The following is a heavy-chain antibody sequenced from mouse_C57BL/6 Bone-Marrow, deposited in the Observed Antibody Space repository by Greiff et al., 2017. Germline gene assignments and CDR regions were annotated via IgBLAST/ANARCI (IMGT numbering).Heavy chain of an antibody. V-gene: IGHV1-69*01. J-gene: IGHJ3*01. D-gene: IGHD2-3*01. CDR2: IDPSDSYT. CDR1: GYTFTSYW. CDR3: ARDFGYYVWFAY. Sequence: VQLKQPGAELVMPGASVKLSCKASGYTFTSYWMHWVKQRPGQGLEWIGEIDPSDSYTNYNQKFKGKSTLTVDKSSSTAYMQLSSLTSEDSAVYYCARDFGYYVWFAYWGQGTLVTVSA.